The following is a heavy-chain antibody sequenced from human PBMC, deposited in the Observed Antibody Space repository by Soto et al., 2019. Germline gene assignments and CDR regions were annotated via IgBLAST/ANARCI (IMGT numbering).Heavy chain of an antibody. V-gene: IGHV3-9*01. Sequence: LVESGGGLVQPGRSLRLSCAVSGFNFGNYAMHWVRQAPGKGLEWVAAINWNSDKVAYAGSVVGRFTISRDSAKNSLHLQMNDLTADDTAFYYCAKDKGGTPYYIDSWGQGVQVSVSS. J-gene: IGHJ4*02. D-gene: IGHD6-25*01. CDR1: GFNFGNYA. CDR3: AKDKGGTPYYIDS. CDR2: INWNSDKV.